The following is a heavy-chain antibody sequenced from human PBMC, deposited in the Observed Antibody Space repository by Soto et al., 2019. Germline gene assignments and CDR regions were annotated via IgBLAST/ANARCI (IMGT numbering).Heavy chain of an antibody. D-gene: IGHD1-26*01. CDR1: GYTFTNYY. V-gene: IGHV1-46*01. CDR3: ARGGGNTGSYYGHVLDI. Sequence: GASEKVSCKASGYTFTNYYMHWVRQAPGQGLEWMGIINPSGGSTSYSQKFQGRVTMTRDTSTSTVYMELSSLRSEDTAVFYCARGGGNTGSYYGHVLDIWGQGTMVTVSS. CDR2: INPSGGST. J-gene: IGHJ3*02.